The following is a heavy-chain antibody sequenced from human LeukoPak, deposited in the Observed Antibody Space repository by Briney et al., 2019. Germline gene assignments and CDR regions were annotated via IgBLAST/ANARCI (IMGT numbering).Heavy chain of an antibody. J-gene: IGHJ5*02. D-gene: IGHD3-3*01. V-gene: IGHV3-21*01. CDR1: GFTFSSYS. Sequence: GGSLRLSCAASGFTFSSYSMNWVRQAPGKGLEWVSSVSSSSSYIYYADSVKGRFTISRDNAKNSPYLQMNSLRAEDTAVYYCARATDYDFWSGYSPFDPWGQGTLVTVSS. CDR2: VSSSSSYI. CDR3: ARATDYDFWSGYSPFDP.